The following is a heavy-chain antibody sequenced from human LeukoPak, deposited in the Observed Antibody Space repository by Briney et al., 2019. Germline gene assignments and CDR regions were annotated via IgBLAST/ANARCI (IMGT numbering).Heavy chain of an antibody. Sequence: PGGSLRLSCAASGCTFNSDARSWVRQAPGKGLEWVSGITGSGGSRYCAHSVKGQFPIYRDNSKNTLYLQMNSLRAEDTALYFCARARAGVILTQFDYWGQGTLVTVSS. CDR3: ARARAGVILTQFDY. CDR1: GCTFNSDA. D-gene: IGHD2-21*01. J-gene: IGHJ4*02. CDR2: ITGSGGSR. V-gene: IGHV3-23*01.